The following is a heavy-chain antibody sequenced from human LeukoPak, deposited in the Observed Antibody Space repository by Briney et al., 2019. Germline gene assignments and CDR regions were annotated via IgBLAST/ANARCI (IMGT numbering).Heavy chain of an antibody. CDR1: GGTFSSYA. J-gene: IGHJ3*02. D-gene: IGHD1-7*01. Sequence: SVKVSCKASGGTFSSYAISWVRRAPGQGLEWMGRIIPILGIANYAQKFQGRVTITADKSTSTAYMELSSLRSEDTAVYYCASGITGTTDAFDIWGQGTMVTVSS. CDR2: IIPILGIA. CDR3: ASGITGTTDAFDI. V-gene: IGHV1-69*04.